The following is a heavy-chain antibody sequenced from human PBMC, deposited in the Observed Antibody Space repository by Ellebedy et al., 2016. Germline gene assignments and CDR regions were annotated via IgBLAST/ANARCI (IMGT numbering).Heavy chain of an antibody. CDR2: INHSGST. V-gene: IGHV4-34*01. J-gene: IGHJ6*02. CDR1: GGSFSGYY. D-gene: IGHD3-10*01. CDR3: ARSKLWFGEDV. Sequence: SETLSLTCAVYGGSFSGYYWSWIRQPPGKGLEWIGEINHSGSTNYNPSLKSRVTISVDTSKNQFSLKLSSVTAADTAVYYCARSKLWFGEDVWGQGTTVTVSS.